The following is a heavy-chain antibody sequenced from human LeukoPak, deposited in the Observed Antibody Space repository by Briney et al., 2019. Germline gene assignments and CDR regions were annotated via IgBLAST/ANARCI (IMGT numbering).Heavy chain of an antibody. J-gene: IGHJ4*02. CDR3: AKCARGGDCYSQFDY. CDR1: GFTFSSYE. V-gene: IGHV3-48*03. Sequence: GGSLRLSCAASGFTFSSYEMNWVRQAPGKGLEWVSYISSSGSTIYYADSVKGRFTISRDNAKNSLYLQMNSLRVEDTAVYYCAKCARGGDCYSQFDYWGQGTLVTVSS. D-gene: IGHD2-21*02. CDR2: ISSSGSTI.